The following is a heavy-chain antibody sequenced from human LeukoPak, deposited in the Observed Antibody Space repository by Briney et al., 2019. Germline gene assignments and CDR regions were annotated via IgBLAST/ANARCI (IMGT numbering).Heavy chain of an antibody. CDR2: IYYSGST. CDR3: ARGGQVPERYFQH. J-gene: IGHJ1*01. CDR1: GGSISSGGYS. D-gene: IGHD1-1*01. V-gene: IGHV4-31*03. Sequence: SETLSLTCTVSGGSISSGGYSWSWIRQHPGKGLEYIGNIYYSGSTYYNPSLKSRVTISVDTSKNQFSLKLSSVTAADTAVYYCARGGQVPERYFQHWGQGTLVTVSS.